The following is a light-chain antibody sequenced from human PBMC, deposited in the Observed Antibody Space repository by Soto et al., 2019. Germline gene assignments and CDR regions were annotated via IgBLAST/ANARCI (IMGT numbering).Light chain of an antibody. CDR3: QQSYSTLIT. J-gene: IGKJ5*01. Sequence: ITCRASQSISSWLAWYQQKPGKAPKLLIHEASRLESGVPSRFSGSESGTEFTLTISSLQPEDFATYYCQQSYSTLITFGQGTRLEI. CDR2: EAS. V-gene: IGKV1-5*01. CDR1: QSISSW.